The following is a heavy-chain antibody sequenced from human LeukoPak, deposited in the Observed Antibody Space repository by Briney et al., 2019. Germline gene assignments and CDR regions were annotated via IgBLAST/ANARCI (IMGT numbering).Heavy chain of an antibody. V-gene: IGHV4-38-2*01. CDR2: IYHSGST. CDR3: ARDSSSSYSDAFDI. J-gene: IGHJ3*02. Sequence: PSETLSLTCAVSGYSISSGYYWGWIRQPPGKGLEGIGSIYHSGSTYCNPSLKSRVTISVDTSKNQFSLKLSSVTAADTAVYYCARDSSSSYSDAFDIWGQGTMVTVSS. D-gene: IGHD6-13*01. CDR1: GYSISSGYY.